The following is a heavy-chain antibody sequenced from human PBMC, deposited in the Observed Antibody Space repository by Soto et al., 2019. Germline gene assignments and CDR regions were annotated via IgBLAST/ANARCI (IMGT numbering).Heavy chain of an antibody. D-gene: IGHD2-2*01. CDR1: GFTFSSYS. V-gene: IGHV3-23*01. CDR2: LGTSAST. CDR3: ADLSRYCTSSNCD. Sequence: DVRLLESGGGLVQPGGSLRLSCAASGFTFSSYSMSWVRQAPGKGLEWVSTLGTSASTYYGDSARGRFTISRDNSRNTLYLQINSLQAEDTAVYYCADLSRYCTSSNCDWGQGTLVTVSS. J-gene: IGHJ4*02.